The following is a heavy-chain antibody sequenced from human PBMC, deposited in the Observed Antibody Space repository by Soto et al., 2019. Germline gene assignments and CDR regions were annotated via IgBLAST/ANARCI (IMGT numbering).Heavy chain of an antibody. Sequence: QVQLVQSGAEVKKPGASVKVSCKASGYTFSSYGISWVRQAPGQGLEWMGWMNPNSGNTGYAQKFQGRVTMTRNTSISTAYMELSSLRSEDTAVYYCARELTGRGAFDIWGQGTMVTVSS. CDR3: ARELTGRGAFDI. V-gene: IGHV1-8*02. CDR1: GYTFSSYG. J-gene: IGHJ3*02. D-gene: IGHD1-20*01. CDR2: MNPNSGNT.